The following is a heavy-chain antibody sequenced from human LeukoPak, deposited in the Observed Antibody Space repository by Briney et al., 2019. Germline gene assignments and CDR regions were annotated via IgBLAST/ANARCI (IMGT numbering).Heavy chain of an antibody. D-gene: IGHD6-19*01. J-gene: IGHJ4*02. V-gene: IGHV4-4*02. Sequence: SETLSLTCAVSGGSISSTNWWSWVRQPPGKGLEWIGEIYHSGSTNYNPSLKSRVIISVDKSKNQFSLKLSSVTAADTAMYYCVKSGGYGLIDYWGQGTLVTVSS. CDR2: IYHSGST. CDR3: VKSGGYGLIDY. CDR1: GGSISSTNW.